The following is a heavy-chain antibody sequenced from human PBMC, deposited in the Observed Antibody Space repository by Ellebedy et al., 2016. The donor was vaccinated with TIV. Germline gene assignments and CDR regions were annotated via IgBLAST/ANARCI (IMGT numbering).Heavy chain of an antibody. CDR3: ATGGGSSTSLPFDY. CDR2: IFNSGST. CDR1: GRSISSNY. V-gene: IGHV4-59*01. D-gene: IGHD2-2*01. Sequence: SETLSLXXTASGRSISSNYCSWIRQSPGKGLEWMGYIFNSGSTNYNPTLKSRLAISINTSKNQFSLKLSSVTAADTAVYYCATGGGSSTSLPFDYWGQGALVTVSS. J-gene: IGHJ4*02.